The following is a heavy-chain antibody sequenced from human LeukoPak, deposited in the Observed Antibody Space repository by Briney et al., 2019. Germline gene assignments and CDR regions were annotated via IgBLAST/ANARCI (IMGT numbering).Heavy chain of an antibody. D-gene: IGHD3-22*01. Sequence: SETLSLTCSVSGYSISSGYYWAWIRQPPGKGLEWIGTIYHSGNTYYTPSLKSRVTISVDTSKNQFSLKLSSVTAADTAVYYCATRGGYYYDSSGYGYFDYWGQGTLVTVSS. V-gene: IGHV4-38-2*02. J-gene: IGHJ4*02. CDR2: IYHSGNT. CDR3: ATRGGYYYDSSGYGYFDY. CDR1: GYSISSGYY.